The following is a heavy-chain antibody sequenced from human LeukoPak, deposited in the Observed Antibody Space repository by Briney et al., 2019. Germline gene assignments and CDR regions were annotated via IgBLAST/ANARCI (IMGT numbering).Heavy chain of an antibody. CDR2: IYHRGNT. V-gene: IGHV4-30-2*01. D-gene: IGHD4-11*01. J-gene: IGHJ4*02. CDR1: GGSINSSTYS. CDR3: ARMTTVTIFDY. Sequence: PSETLSLTCVISGGSINSSTYSWTWIRQPPGKGLEWIGYIYHRGNTYYNPSLKSRVTISVDRSKNHFSLKLNSVTAADTAIYYCARMTTVTIFDYWGQGTLVTVSS.